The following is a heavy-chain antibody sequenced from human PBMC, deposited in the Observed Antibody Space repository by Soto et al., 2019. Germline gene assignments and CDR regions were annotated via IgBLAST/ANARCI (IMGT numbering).Heavy chain of an antibody. CDR1: GDSIRGSTSY. Sequence: QLQLQESGPRLVKPSETLSLTCGVSGDSIRGSTSYWGWIRQPPGQGLQWIGSTYHSGSTYYNSSLKSRVTISVDTSKKQFSLKLRSVTAADTAVYYCVKPYTSVWHYVQHWGRGTLVTVSS. V-gene: IGHV4-39*01. CDR3: VKPYTSVWHYVQH. CDR2: TYHSGST. J-gene: IGHJ1*01. D-gene: IGHD6-19*01.